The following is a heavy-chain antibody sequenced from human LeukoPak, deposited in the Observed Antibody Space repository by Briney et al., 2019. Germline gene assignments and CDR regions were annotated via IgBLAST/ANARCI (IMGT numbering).Heavy chain of an antibody. CDR2: IYVGGSS. Sequence: SETLSLTCTVSGDSLSGFSWNWIRQSAGKGLEWIGRIYVGGSSNYSPSLRGRVTMSVDMSTNQSSLKLRTLTAADTATYYCARVSPVTVAGFDYWGQGVRVTVSS. CDR1: GDSLSGFS. CDR3: ARVSPVTVAGFDY. V-gene: IGHV4-4*07. D-gene: IGHD6-19*01. J-gene: IGHJ4*02.